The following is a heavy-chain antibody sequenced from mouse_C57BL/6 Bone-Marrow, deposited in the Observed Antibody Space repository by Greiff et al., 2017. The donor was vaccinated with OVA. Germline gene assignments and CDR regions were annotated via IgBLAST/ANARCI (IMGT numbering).Heavy chain of an antibody. CDR3: ARWDYYGSSHWYFDV. D-gene: IGHD1-1*01. J-gene: IGHJ1*03. CDR1: GYTFTSYW. CDR2: IDPSDSYT. V-gene: IGHV1-59*01. Sequence: VQLQQPGAELVRPGTSVKLSCKASGYTFTSYWMHWVKQRPGQGLEWIGVIDPSDSYTTYNQKFKGKATLTVDTSSSTAYMQLSSLTSEDSAVYYCARWDYYGSSHWYFDVWGTGTTVTVSS.